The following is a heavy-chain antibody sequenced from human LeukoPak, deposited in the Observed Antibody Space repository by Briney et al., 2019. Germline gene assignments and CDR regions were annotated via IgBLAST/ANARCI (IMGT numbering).Heavy chain of an antibody. D-gene: IGHD6-19*01. J-gene: IGHJ4*02. CDR3: AKDRGEQWLVTSFDY. V-gene: IGHV3-30*18. Sequence: SGRSLRLSCAASGFTFSSYGMHWVRQAPVEGLEWVAVISYDGSNKYYVDSVKGRFTISRDNSKNTLYLQMNSLRPEDTAVYYCAKDRGEQWLVTSFDYWGQGTLVTVSS. CDR1: GFTFSSYG. CDR2: ISYDGSNK.